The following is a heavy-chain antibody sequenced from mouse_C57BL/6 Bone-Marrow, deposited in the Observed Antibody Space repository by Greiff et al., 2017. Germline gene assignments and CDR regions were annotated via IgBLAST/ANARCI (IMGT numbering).Heavy chain of an antibody. CDR1: GYTFTSYW. V-gene: IGHV1-7*01. D-gene: IGHD4-1*01. J-gene: IGHJ2*01. CDR3: ARDLLTVFFDY. CDR2: INPSSGYT. Sequence: VQGVESGAELAKPGASVKLSCKASGYTFTSYWMHWVKQRPGQGLEWIGYINPSSGYTKYNQKFKDKATLTADKSSSTAYMQLSSLTYEDSAVYYCARDLLTVFFDYWGQGTTLTVSS.